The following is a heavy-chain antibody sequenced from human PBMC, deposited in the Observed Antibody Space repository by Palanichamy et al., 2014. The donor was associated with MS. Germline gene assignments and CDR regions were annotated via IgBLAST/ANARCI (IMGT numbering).Heavy chain of an antibody. V-gene: IGHV3-23*04. D-gene: IGHD6-6*01. CDR3: AKAFPSSSSLYYYYGMDV. CDR2: ISGSGGST. J-gene: IGHJ6*02. CDR1: GFTFSSYA. Sequence: EVQLVESGGGLVQPGGSLRLSCAASGFTFSSYAMSWVRQAPGKGLERVSAISGSGGSTYYADSVKGRFTISRGNSKNTLYLQMNSLGAEDTAVYYCAKAFPSSSSLYYYYGMDVWGQGTTVTVSS.